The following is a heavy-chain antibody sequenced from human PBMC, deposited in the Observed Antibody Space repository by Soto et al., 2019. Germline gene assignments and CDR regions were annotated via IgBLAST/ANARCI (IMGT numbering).Heavy chain of an antibody. CDR1: GYTFTSYD. V-gene: IGHV1-8*01. J-gene: IGHJ3*02. CDR3: ARPVTGDSPDAFDI. CDR2: MNPNSGNT. Sequence: ASVKVSCKASGYTFTSYDINWVRQATGQGLEWMGWMNPNSGNTCYAQKFQGRVTMTRNTSISTAYMELSSLRSEDTAVYYCARPVTGDSPDAFDIWGQGTMVTVSS. D-gene: IGHD7-27*01.